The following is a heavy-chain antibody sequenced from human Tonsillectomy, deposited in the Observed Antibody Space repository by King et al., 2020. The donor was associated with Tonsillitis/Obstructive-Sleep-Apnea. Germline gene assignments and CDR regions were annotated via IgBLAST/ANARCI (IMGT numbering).Heavy chain of an antibody. CDR1: GGPLSSYA. CDR3: ARSRAYDSNYYYYGMDV. Sequence: LVQSGAEVKKPGSSVKVSCKESGGPLSSYAITWVRQAPCQGLEWMGGIIPSLGIANYAQKFQGRVTISADKYTSTVYMELSSLRSEDTAIYFCARSRAYDSNYYYYGMDVWGQGTTVTVSS. CDR2: IIPSLGIA. V-gene: IGHV1-69*10. J-gene: IGHJ6*02. D-gene: IGHD5-12*01.